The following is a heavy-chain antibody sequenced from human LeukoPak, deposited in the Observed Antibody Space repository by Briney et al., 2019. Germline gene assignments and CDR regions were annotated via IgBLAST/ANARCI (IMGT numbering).Heavy chain of an antibody. V-gene: IGHV3-13*05. D-gene: IGHD2-21*01. Sequence: GGSLRLSCAASGFTFSSYDMHWVRQATGKGLEGVSAIGTAGDPYYPGSVKGRFTISRENAKNSLCLQMNSLRAGDTAVYYCARGGLRGRKLWGVDVWGKGTTVTVSS. CDR3: ARGGLRGRKLWGVDV. J-gene: IGHJ6*04. CDR2: IGTAGDP. CDR1: GFTFSSYD.